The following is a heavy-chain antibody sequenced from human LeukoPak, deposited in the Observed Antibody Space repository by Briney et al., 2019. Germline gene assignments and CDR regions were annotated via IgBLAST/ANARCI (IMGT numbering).Heavy chain of an antibody. CDR1: GFTFSSYS. Sequence: GGSLRLSCAASGFTFSSYSMNWVRQAPGKGLEWVSYISSSSSTIYYADSVKGRFTISRDNAKNSLYLQMNSLRAEDTAVYYCARDPISIAARPYYMDVWGKGTTVTVSS. CDR3: ARDPISIAARPYYMDV. J-gene: IGHJ6*03. D-gene: IGHD6-6*01. CDR2: ISSSSSTI. V-gene: IGHV3-48*04.